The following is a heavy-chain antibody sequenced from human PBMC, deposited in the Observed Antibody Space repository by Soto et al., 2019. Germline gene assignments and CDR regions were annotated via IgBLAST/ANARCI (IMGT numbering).Heavy chain of an antibody. CDR2: ISAYNGNT. CDR3: ARDGGADIVVVPAAKRTSSYYYYGMDV. J-gene: IGHJ6*02. Sequence: ASVKVSCKASGYTFTSYGISWVRQAPGQGLEWMGWISAYNGNTNYAQKLQGRVTMTTDTSTSTAYMELRSLRSDDTAVYYCARDGGADIVVVPAAKRTSSYYYYGMDVWGQGTTVTVSS. V-gene: IGHV1-18*04. D-gene: IGHD2-2*01. CDR1: GYTFTSYG.